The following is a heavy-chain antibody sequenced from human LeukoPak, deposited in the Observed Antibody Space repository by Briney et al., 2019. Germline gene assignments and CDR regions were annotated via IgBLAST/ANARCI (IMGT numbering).Heavy chain of an antibody. CDR2: IYYSGTT. J-gene: IGHJ4*02. Sequence: SETLSLTCTVSGGSISSYYWSWIRQPPGKGLEWIGYIYYSGTTKYNPSLKSRVTISVDTSKNQVSLKLSSVTAADTAVYYCARHGGSHFLYWGQGILVTVSS. CDR3: ARHGGSHFLY. V-gene: IGHV4-59*08. CDR1: GGSISSYY. D-gene: IGHD1-26*01.